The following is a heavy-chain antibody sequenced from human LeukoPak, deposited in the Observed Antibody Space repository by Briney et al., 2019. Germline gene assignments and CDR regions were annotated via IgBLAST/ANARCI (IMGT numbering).Heavy chain of an antibody. J-gene: IGHJ3*02. CDR3: ARDGSGGYRNRGVFDI. V-gene: IGHV3-53*01. D-gene: IGHD5-18*01. CDR1: GFTVRSNY. CDR2: INSGDST. Sequence: PGGSLRLSCAASGFTVRSNYMSWVRQAPGKGLEWVSVINSGDSTYYADSVKGRFTISRDNSKNTLYLQMNNLRAEDTAVYYCARDGSGGYRNRGVFDIWGQGTMVTVSS.